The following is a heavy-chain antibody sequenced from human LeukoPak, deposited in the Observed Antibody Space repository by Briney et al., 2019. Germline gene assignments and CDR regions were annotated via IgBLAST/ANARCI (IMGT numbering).Heavy chain of an antibody. Sequence: SLSLTCTVSGGSISSGSYYWSWIRQPAGKGLEWIGRIYTSGSTSYNPSLKSRVTISVDTSKNQFSLKLSSVTAADTAVYYCARDRTGDGYNPFDYWGQGTLVTVSS. D-gene: IGHD5-24*01. CDR3: ARDRTGDGYNPFDY. CDR2: IYTSGST. J-gene: IGHJ4*02. V-gene: IGHV4-61*02. CDR1: GGSISSGSYY.